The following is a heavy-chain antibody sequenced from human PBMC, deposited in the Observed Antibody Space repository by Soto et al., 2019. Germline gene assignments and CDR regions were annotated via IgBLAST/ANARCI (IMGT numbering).Heavy chain of an antibody. V-gene: IGHV1-69*02. CDR3: ARSSSTSANFDY. J-gene: IGHJ4*02. D-gene: IGHD2-2*01. Sequence: QVQLVQSGAEVKKPGSSVKVSCKASGGTFSSYTISWVRQARGQGLEWMGRIIPILGIANYAQKFQGRGTITADKSTSTAYMELSSLRSEDTAVYYCARSSSTSANFDYWGQGTLVTVSS. CDR2: IIPILGIA. CDR1: GGTFSSYT.